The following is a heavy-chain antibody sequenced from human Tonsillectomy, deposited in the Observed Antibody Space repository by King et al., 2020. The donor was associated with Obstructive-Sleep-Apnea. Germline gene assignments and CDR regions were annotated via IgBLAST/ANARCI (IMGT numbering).Heavy chain of an antibody. D-gene: IGHD3-22*01. V-gene: IGHV3-7*01. CDR1: GFTFSSYW. CDR3: ARGAYYDDPMKYWYFDL. J-gene: IGHJ2*01. Sequence: QLVQSGGGLVQPGGSLRLSCAASGFTFSSYWMSWVRQAPGKGLEWVANIKQDGSEKYYVDSVKGRFPISRDNAKNSLYLQMNSLGAEDTAVYYCARGAYYDDPMKYWYFDLWGRGTLVTVSS. CDR2: IKQDGSEK.